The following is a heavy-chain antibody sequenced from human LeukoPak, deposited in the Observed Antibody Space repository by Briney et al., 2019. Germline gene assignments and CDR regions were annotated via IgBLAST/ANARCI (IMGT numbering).Heavy chain of an antibody. Sequence: ASVKVSCKASGYTFTSYDINWVRQAPGQGLGWMGWINPNSGDTNYAQKFQGRVTLTRDTSISTAYMELSRLTSDDTAVYYCARASITSFTLVRLMDVWGKGTTVTISS. D-gene: IGHD3-10*01. J-gene: IGHJ6*04. CDR2: INPNSGDT. CDR3: ARASITSFTLVRLMDV. V-gene: IGHV1-2*02. CDR1: GYTFTSYD.